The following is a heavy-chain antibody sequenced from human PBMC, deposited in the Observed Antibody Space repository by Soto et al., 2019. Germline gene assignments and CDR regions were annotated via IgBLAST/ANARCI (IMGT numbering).Heavy chain of an antibody. V-gene: IGHV1-69*01. CDR1: GGTFSSYA. J-gene: IGHJ3*02. CDR2: IIPIFGTA. CDR3: ARSRVLPNHDAFDI. Sequence: QVQLVQSGAEVKKPGSSVKVSCKASGGTFSSYAISWVRHAPGQGLEWMGGIIPIFGTANYAQKFQGRVTSTADESTSTAYMELSILRSEDTAVYYCARSRVLPNHDAFDIWGQGTMVTVSS. D-gene: IGHD1-26*01.